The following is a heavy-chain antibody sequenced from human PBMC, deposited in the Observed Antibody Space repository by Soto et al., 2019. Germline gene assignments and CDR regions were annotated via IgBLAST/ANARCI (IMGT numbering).Heavy chain of an antibody. CDR3: ATWHEREHAYDV. V-gene: IGHV3-23*01. Sequence: GGSLRLSCAASGFTFDTNGMTWVRQAPGKGLEWVSAISAADGTTYYADPVKGRFTISRDNSKNMLYLQMNSLRAEDTAVYYCATWHEREHAYDVWGQGTTVTVSS. CDR1: GFTFDTNG. J-gene: IGHJ3*01. CDR2: ISAADGTT. D-gene: IGHD1-1*01.